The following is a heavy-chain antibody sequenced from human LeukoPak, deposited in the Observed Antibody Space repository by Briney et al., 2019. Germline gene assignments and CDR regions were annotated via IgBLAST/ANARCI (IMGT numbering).Heavy chain of an antibody. CDR1: GFTFSNAW. V-gene: IGHV3-15*01. CDR2: IKSKTDGGTT. Sequence: GGSLRLSCAASGFTFSNAWMSWVRQAPGKGLEWVGRIKSKTDGGTTDYAAPVKGRFTISRDDSKNTLYLQMNSLKTEDTAVYYCTTRKRWLQPFDYWGQGTLVTVSS. CDR3: TTRKRWLQPFDY. J-gene: IGHJ4*02. D-gene: IGHD5-24*01.